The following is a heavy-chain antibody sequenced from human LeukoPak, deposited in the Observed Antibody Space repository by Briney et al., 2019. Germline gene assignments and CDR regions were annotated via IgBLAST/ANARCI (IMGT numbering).Heavy chain of an antibody. CDR2: IIPIFGTA. J-gene: IGHJ6*03. D-gene: IGHD3-3*01. CDR3: ASAPTIFGVVIDYYYMDV. Sequence: GASVKVSCKASGGTFSSYAISCVRQAPGQGLEWMGGIIPIFGTANYAQKFQGRVTITTGESTSTAYMELSSLRSEDTAVYYCASAPTIFGVVIDYYYMDVWGKGTTVTVSS. V-gene: IGHV1-69*05. CDR1: GGTFSSYA.